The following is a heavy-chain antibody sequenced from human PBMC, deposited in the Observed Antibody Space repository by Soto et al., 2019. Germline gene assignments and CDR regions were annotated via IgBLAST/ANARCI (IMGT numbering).Heavy chain of an antibody. CDR3: AREGGYCSSTSCYAGIQNWFDP. J-gene: IGHJ5*02. Sequence: ASVKVSSEASGYTSTSYGISWVRQAPGQGLEWIGWINPSGGSTSYAQKLQGRVTMTRDTSTSTVYMELSSLRSEDTAVYYCAREGGYCSSTSCYAGIQNWFDPWGQGTLVTVSS. CDR1: GYTSTSYG. CDR2: INPSGGST. D-gene: IGHD2-2*01. V-gene: IGHV1-46*01.